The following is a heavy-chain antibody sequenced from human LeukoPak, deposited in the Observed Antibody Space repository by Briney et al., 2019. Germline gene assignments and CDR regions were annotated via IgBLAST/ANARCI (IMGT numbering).Heavy chain of an antibody. CDR2: ICRSGSTI. J-gene: IGHJ6*02. CDR3: ARELVVVVNYYHYYVMDA. D-gene: IGHD3-22*01. Sequence: TGGSLRLSCAGSGFTFSSYEMNWVRQAPGKGLEWVSYICRSGSTIYYADSVKGRFTISRDNAKNSLYLQMKSLRAEDTAVYYCARELVVVVNYYHYYVMDAWGQGTTVTVSS. CDR1: GFTFSSYE. V-gene: IGHV3-48*03.